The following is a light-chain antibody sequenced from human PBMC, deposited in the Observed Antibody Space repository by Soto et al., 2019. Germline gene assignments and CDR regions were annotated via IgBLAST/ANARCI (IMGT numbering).Light chain of an antibody. J-gene: IGLJ1*01. CDR3: TSYTTTGTYV. Sequence: QSVVGRPGPVCRSPWPPFPISCTGASSDLGDYNYVSWYQQHPGKAPKLMIYDVSSRPSGVSDRFSGSKSGNTASLTISGLQAEDEADYYCTSYTTTGTYVFATGTKVTVL. CDR2: DVS. V-gene: IGLV2-14*03. CDR1: SSDLGDYNY.